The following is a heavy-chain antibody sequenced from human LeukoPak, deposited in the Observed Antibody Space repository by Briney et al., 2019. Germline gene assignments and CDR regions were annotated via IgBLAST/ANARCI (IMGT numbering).Heavy chain of an antibody. CDR1: GGSISSSSYY. V-gene: IGHV4-39*07. CDR2: IYYSGST. D-gene: IGHD5-12*01. Sequence: SETLSLTCTVSGGSISSSSYYWGWIRQPPGKGLEWIGSIYYSGSTYYNPSLKSRVTISVDTSKNQFSLKLSSVTAADTAVYYCARHPGYSGYRLPLYYYYYYMDVWGKGTTVTVSS. J-gene: IGHJ6*03. CDR3: ARHPGYSGYRLPLYYYYYYMDV.